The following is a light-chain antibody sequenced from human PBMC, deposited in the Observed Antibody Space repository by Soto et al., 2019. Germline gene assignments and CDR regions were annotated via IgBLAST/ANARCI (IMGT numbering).Light chain of an antibody. CDR3: QQYETFSGT. CDR2: DAS. Sequence: DIQMAQSPSTLSASVGDRVTITCRASQNVNKWLAWFQQKPGKVPKLLIFDASTLQTGVPSRFSGSGSGTKFTLTIASLQPDDFATYYCQQYETFSGTFGPGTKVDIK. J-gene: IGKJ1*01. V-gene: IGKV1-5*01. CDR1: QNVNKW.